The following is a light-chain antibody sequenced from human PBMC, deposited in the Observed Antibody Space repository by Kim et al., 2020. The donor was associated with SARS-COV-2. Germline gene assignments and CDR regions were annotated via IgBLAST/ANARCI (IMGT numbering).Light chain of an antibody. CDR3: HQRSNFGQGNI. V-gene: IGKV1-39*01. J-gene: IGKJ1*01. CDR1: Y. Sequence: YFNWYQQNPGKAPKLLIYSVSTLQTGVPSRFSGSGSGTDFTLTINSLQPEDFATYYCHQRSNFGQGNIFGQGTKVDIK. CDR2: SVS.